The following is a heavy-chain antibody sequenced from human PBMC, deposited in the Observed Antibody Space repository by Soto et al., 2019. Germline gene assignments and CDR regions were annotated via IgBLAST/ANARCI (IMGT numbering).Heavy chain of an antibody. D-gene: IGHD4-17*01. CDR3: AKDLQSYGDYDYYCYGIDV. J-gene: IGHJ6*02. CDR1: GFTFSTYG. V-gene: IGHV3-30*18. CDR2: ISYDGTNK. Sequence: QVQLVESGGGEVQPGRSLTISCAASGFTFSTYGMHWVRQTPGKGLEWVAVISYDGTNKYYSDSVKGRFTISRDNFNITLTLQINSLRDDYTALYSCAKDLQSYGDYDYYCYGIDVWGLGTRVTVSS.